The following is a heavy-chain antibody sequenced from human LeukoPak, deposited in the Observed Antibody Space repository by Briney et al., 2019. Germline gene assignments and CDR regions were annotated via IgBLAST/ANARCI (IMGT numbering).Heavy chain of an antibody. CDR3: ARHAIGYCSSTSCYPLTPHYYYMDV. J-gene: IGHJ6*03. CDR2: IYYSGST. Sequence: PSETLSLTCTVSGGSISSYYWSWIRQPPGKGLEWIGYIYYSGSTNYNPSLKSRVTISVDTSKNQFSLKLSSVTAADTAVYYCARHAIGYCSSTSCYPLTPHYYYMDVWGKGTTVTVSS. V-gene: IGHV4-59*08. D-gene: IGHD2-2*01. CDR1: GGSISSYY.